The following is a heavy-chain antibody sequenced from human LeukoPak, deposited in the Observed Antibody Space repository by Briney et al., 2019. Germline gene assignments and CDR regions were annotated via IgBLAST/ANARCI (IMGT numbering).Heavy chain of an antibody. CDR1: GYTFTSYY. Sequence: ASVKVSCTASGYTFTSYYMHWVRQAPGQGLEWMGIINPSGGSTSYAQKFQGRVTMTRDTSTSTVYMELSSLRSEDTAVYYCARDREGNYRGYNWFDPWGQGTLVTVSS. D-gene: IGHD4-11*01. CDR3: ARDREGNYRGYNWFDP. CDR2: INPSGGST. V-gene: IGHV1-46*01. J-gene: IGHJ5*02.